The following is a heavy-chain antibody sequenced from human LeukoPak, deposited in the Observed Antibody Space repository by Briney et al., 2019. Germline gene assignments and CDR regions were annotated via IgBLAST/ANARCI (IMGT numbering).Heavy chain of an antibody. CDR2: ISGSGSST. V-gene: IGHV3-23*01. D-gene: IGHD1-1*01. Sequence: GGSLRLSCAASGFTFNGYTMNWVRQPPGEGLKWDSSISGSGSSTYYADSVKGRFTISGDNSRNTLYLQMNSLRAEDTGVYYCAKSPELDYYYYYGMDVWGQGTTVTVSS. CDR3: AKSPELDYYYYYGMDV. J-gene: IGHJ6*02. CDR1: GFTFNGYT.